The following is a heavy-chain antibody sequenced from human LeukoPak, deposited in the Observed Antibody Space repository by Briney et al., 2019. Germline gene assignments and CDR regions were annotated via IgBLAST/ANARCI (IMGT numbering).Heavy chain of an antibody. CDR3: ATLPLSEPHYFDY. Sequence: GESLKISCKGSGYSFTSYWIGWVRQMPGKGLEWMGIIYPGDSDTRYSPSFQGQATISADKSISTAYLQWSSLKASDTAMYYCATLPLSEPHYFDYWGQGTLVTVSS. D-gene: IGHD1-26*01. V-gene: IGHV5-51*01. J-gene: IGHJ4*02. CDR1: GYSFTSYW. CDR2: IYPGDSDT.